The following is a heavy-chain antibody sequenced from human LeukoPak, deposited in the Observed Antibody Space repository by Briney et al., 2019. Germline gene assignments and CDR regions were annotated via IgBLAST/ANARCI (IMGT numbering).Heavy chain of an antibody. D-gene: IGHD4-23*01. CDR3: ARESSPYGGIDY. Sequence: GGSLRLSCAASGFTFSSYGMHWVRQAPGKGLEWVAVIWYDGSNKYYADSVKGRFTISRDNSKNTLYLQMNSLRAEDTAVYYCARESSPYGGIDYWGQGTLVTVSS. CDR1: GFTFSSYG. V-gene: IGHV3-33*01. J-gene: IGHJ4*02. CDR2: IWYDGSNK.